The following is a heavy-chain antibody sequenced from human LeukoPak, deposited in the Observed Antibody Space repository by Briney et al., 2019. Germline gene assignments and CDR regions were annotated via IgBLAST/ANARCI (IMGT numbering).Heavy chain of an antibody. Sequence: ASLKVSCKASGGTFSSYAISWVRQAPGQGLEWMGGIVPIFGAANYAQKFQGRVTITTDDSTSTAYMELSRLRSEDTAVYYCATDSLIFSDSLDYYMDVWGKGTTVTVSS. CDR3: ATDSLIFSDSLDYYMDV. J-gene: IGHJ6*03. CDR2: IVPIFGAA. D-gene: IGHD5/OR15-5a*01. CDR1: GGTFSSYA. V-gene: IGHV1-69*05.